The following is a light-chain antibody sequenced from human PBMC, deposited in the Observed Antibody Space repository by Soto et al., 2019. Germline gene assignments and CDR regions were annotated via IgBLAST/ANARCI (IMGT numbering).Light chain of an antibody. J-gene: IGLJ1*01. Sequence: QSALTQPASVSGSPGQSITISCTGTSGDAGGYDYVSWYQLHPGKAPKLMVFEVSNRPSGVSYRFSGSKSGNTASLTISGLQAEDEADYFCSSYSIRTAYLFGTGTKVTVL. V-gene: IGLV2-14*01. CDR3: SSYSIRTAYL. CDR2: EVS. CDR1: SGDAGGYDY.